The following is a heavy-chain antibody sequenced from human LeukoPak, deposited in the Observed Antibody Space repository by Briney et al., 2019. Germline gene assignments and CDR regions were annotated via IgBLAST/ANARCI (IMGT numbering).Heavy chain of an antibody. CDR2: IYYSGNP. D-gene: IGHD6-19*01. CDR1: GGSISSGNYY. V-gene: IGHV4-31*03. Sequence: PSETLSLTCTVSGGSISSGNYYWSWIRQHPGKGLEWIGYIYYSGNPYYNPSLKSRVTISVDTSKNQFSLKLSSVTAADTAVYYCARHDPIAVAGTLDYWGQGTLVTVSS. J-gene: IGHJ4*02. CDR3: ARHDPIAVAGTLDY.